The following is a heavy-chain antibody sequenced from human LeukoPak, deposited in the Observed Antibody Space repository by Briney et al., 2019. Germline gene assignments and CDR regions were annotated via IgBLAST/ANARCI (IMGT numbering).Heavy chain of an antibody. D-gene: IGHD5-24*01. CDR1: GFTFSIFA. J-gene: IGHJ4*02. CDR3: AKDVTRRDFNPRAVDH. V-gene: IGHV3-48*04. CDR2: IDNSGTAR. Sequence: TGGSLRLSCAASGFTFSIFAMSWVRQAPGKGLEWISYIDNSGTARFYADSVKGRFTISRDNTKNSLYLQMNSLRVEDTAVYYCAKDVTRRDFNPRAVDHWGQGTLVTVSS.